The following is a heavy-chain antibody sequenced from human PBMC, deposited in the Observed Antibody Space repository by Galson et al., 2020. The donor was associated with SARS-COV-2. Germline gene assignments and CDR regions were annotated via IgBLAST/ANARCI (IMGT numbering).Heavy chain of an antibody. CDR2: IIPIFGST. J-gene: IGHJ5*02. CDR1: GGTVNPYA. D-gene: IGHD2-21*02. CDR3: ARREINCGGDCTLDP. V-gene: IGHV1-69*05. Sequence: ASVKVSCKASGGTVNPYALSWVRQAPGQGLEWVGGIIPIFGSTRYAQKFQGRVTITTDESTSTAYMELTGLRSEDTAVYYCARREINCGGDCTLDPWGQGTQVTVSS.